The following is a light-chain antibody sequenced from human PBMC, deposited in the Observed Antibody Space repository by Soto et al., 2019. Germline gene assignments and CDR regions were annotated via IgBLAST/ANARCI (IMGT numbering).Light chain of an antibody. V-gene: IGKV3-15*01. CDR3: QQYNYWPWT. CDR1: QSVSSN. CDR2: GVS. Sequence: EIVMTQSPATLSVSPGERATLSCRTNQSVSSNLAWYQQRPGQAPRLLIYGVSIRATGIPARFSGSGSGTEFTLTISSLQSEDFAVYFCQQYNYWPWTFGLGTKVEIK. J-gene: IGKJ1*01.